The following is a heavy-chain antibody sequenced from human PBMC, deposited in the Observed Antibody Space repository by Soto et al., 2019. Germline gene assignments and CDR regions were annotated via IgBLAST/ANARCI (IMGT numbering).Heavy chain of an antibody. V-gene: IGHV4-61*08. Sequence: PSEMLSLLCTVFGGYISSGGYYWSWLPQHPGKGLEWIGYIYNIGSTNYNPSLRSRVTMSIDTSQEQFSLKLSSVTATDIAVYYCAGHVNLPLAGTGFDAWGQGTLVTVSS. J-gene: IGHJ5*02. CDR1: GGYISSGGYY. D-gene: IGHD6-19*01. CDR3: AGHVNLPLAGTGFDA. CDR2: IYNIGST.